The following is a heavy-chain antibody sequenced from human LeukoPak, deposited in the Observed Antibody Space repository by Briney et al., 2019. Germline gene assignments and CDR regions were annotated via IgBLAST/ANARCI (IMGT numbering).Heavy chain of an antibody. D-gene: IGHD3-10*01. CDR1: GYTFTSYD. CDR3: ARVRTMVRGVIIPKTRYNWFDP. CDR2: MNPNSGNT. Sequence: ASVKVSCKASGYTFTSYDINWVRQATGQGLAWMGWMNPNSGNTGYAQKFQGRVTMTRNTSISTAYMELSSLRSEDTAVYYCARVRTMVRGVIIPKTRYNWFDPWGQGTPGHRLL. J-gene: IGHJ5*02. V-gene: IGHV1-8*01.